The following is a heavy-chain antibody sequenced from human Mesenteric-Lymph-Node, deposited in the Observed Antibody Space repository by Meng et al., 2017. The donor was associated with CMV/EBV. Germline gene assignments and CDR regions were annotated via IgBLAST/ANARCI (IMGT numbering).Heavy chain of an antibody. D-gene: IGHD2-2*01. V-gene: IGHV3-43*01. J-gene: IGHJ3*02. CDR1: GFTFDDYT. CDR3: GKDYCSSSNCPRRAFDI. CDR2: ITWDRRSA. Sequence: GESLKISCAASGFTFDDYTMHWVRQAPGKGLEWVSLITWDRRSARYEDSLKGRFTISRDNSKNSLYLQMNSLRTEDTALYYCGKDYCSSSNCPRRAFDIWGQGTMVTVSS.